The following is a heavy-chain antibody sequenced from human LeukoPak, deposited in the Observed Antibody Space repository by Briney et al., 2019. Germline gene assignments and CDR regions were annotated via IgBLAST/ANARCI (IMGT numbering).Heavy chain of an antibody. CDR1: GYTFTAYY. Sequence: ASVKVSCKTSGYTFTAYYINWVRQAPGQGLEWMGWINPNSGGTNYAQKFQGRVTMTRDTSISTAYMDLSRLRSDDTAVYYCAREVDYYDTSDYFPLGYWGQGTLVTVSS. CDR2: INPNSGGT. V-gene: IGHV1-2*02. D-gene: IGHD3-22*01. CDR3: AREVDYYDTSDYFPLGY. J-gene: IGHJ4*02.